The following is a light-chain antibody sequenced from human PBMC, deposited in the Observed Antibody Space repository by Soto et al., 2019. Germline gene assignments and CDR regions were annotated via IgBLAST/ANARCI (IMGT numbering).Light chain of an antibody. J-gene: IGKJ1*01. CDR2: DAS. V-gene: IGKV3-20*01. CDR1: RGISSN. CDR3: QQYGSSGT. Sequence: IVMTQSPATLSVSPGERATLSCRASRGISSNLAWYQQKPGQAPRLLIYDASNRATGIPARFSGSGSGTDFTLTISRLEPEDFAVYYCQQYGSSGTFGQGTKVDIK.